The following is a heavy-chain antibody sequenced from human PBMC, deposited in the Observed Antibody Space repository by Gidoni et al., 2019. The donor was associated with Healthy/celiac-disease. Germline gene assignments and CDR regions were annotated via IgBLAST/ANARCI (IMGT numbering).Heavy chain of an antibody. J-gene: IGHJ4*02. CDR3: AREGDGQSFDY. CDR1: GYTFTNYD. Sequence: QVQLVQSGAEVKKPGASVKVSCKASGYTFTNYDINWVRQAAGQGLEWMGWMNPDNGNTGYAQNFQGRVTITRNTSISTAYMELSSLRSEDTAMYYCAREGDGQSFDYWGQGTLVTVSS. V-gene: IGHV1-8*03. CDR2: MNPDNGNT.